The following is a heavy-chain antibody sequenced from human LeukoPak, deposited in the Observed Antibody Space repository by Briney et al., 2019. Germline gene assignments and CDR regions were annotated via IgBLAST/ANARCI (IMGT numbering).Heavy chain of an antibody. J-gene: IGHJ6*02. Sequence: PGGSLRLSCAASGLTFSNYAMTWVRQAPGKGLECVSAISGSGGHTYYAESVKGRFTISRDNRKNTLYLQMNSLRAEDTAVYYCAIVVPVTLLYDGMDVWGQGTTVSVSS. D-gene: IGHD3-16*01. V-gene: IGHV3-23*01. CDR1: GLTFSNYA. CDR2: ISGSGGHT. CDR3: AIVVPVTLLYDGMDV.